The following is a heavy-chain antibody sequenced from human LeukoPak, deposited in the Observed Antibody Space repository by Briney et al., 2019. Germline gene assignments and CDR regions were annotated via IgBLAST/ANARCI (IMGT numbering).Heavy chain of an antibody. CDR1: GFTVSDYY. V-gene: IGHV3-11*01. D-gene: IGHD4-17*01. J-gene: IGHJ5*02. Sequence: GGSLRLSCAASGFTVSDYYMSWIRQSPGKGLEWVSYISSSGSTIYYADSVKGRFTISRDNAKNSLYLQMNSLRAEDTAVYYCAGDYGDYEGWFDPWGQGTLVTVSS. CDR2: ISSSGSTI. CDR3: AGDYGDYEGWFDP.